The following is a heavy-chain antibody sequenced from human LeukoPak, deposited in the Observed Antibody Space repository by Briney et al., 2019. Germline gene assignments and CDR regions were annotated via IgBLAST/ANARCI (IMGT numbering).Heavy chain of an antibody. CDR2: ISSSGSTI. CDR1: GFTFSSYE. CDR3: TTSDVNYRPFDN. Sequence: GGSLRLSCAASGFTFSSYEMNWVRRAPGKGLEWVSYISSSGSTIYYADSVKGRFTISRDNAKNSLFLQVSSLRAEDTAVYYCTTSDVNYRPFDNWGQGTLVTVSS. V-gene: IGHV3-48*03. J-gene: IGHJ4*02. D-gene: IGHD4-11*01.